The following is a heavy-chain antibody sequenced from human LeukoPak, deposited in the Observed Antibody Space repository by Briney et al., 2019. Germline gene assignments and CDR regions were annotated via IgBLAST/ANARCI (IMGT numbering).Heavy chain of an antibody. CDR3: ARDSRSSGYYYVYLDY. V-gene: IGHV3-21*01. CDR2: ISSSSSYI. Sequence: GGSLRLSCAASGFTFSSYSMNWVRQAPGKGLEWVSSISSSSSYIYYADSVKGRFTISRDNAKNSLYLQMNSLRAEDTAVYYCARDSRSSGYYYVYLDYWGQGTLVTVSS. CDR1: GFTFSSYS. J-gene: IGHJ4*02. D-gene: IGHD3-22*01.